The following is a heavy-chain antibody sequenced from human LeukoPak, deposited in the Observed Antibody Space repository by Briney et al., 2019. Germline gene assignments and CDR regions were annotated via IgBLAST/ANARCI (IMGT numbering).Heavy chain of an antibody. CDR2: IWDDGNNK. Sequence: GGSLRLSCAASGFIFTSYGMHWVRQAPGKGLDWVALIWDDGNNKYYADSVKGRFTISRDNSKNTLYLQMNSLRAEDTAAYYCARDNGEWRLNWFDHWGQGTLVTVSS. D-gene: IGHD2-8*01. J-gene: IGHJ5*02. CDR1: GFIFTSYG. V-gene: IGHV3-33*01. CDR3: ARDNGEWRLNWFDH.